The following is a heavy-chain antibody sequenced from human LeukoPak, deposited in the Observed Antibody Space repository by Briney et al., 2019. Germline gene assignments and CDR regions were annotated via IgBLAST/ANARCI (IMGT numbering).Heavy chain of an antibody. V-gene: IGHV1-2*02. Sequence: ASVKVSCKASGYTFTGYYMHWVRQAPGQGLEWMGWINPNSGGTNYAQKFQGRVTMTRDMSISTAYMELSRLRSDDTAVYYCARGGYCSSTSCYSPGNWFDPWGQGTLVTVSS. J-gene: IGHJ5*02. CDR3: ARGGYCSSTSCYSPGNWFDP. CDR1: GYTFTGYY. D-gene: IGHD2-2*01. CDR2: INPNSGGT.